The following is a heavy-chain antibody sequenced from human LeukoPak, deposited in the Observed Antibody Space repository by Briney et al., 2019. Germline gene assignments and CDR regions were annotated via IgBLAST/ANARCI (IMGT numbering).Heavy chain of an antibody. CDR3: ARGNYYDSSGTLDY. CDR1: GYTFTGYY. J-gene: IGHJ4*02. D-gene: IGHD3-22*01. Sequence: ASVKVSCKASGYTFTGYYMHWVRQAPGQGLECMGWINPNSGGTNYAQKFQGRVTMTRDTSVSTAYMELSRLRSDDTAVYYCARGNYYDSSGTLDYWGQGTLVTVSS. CDR2: INPNSGGT. V-gene: IGHV1-2*02.